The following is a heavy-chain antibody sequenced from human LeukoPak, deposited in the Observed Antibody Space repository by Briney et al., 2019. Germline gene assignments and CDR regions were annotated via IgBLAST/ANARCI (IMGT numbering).Heavy chain of an antibody. J-gene: IGHJ4*02. Sequence: AASVKVSCKASGYTFTSYDINWVRQATGQGLEWMGWMNPNSGNTGYAQKFQGRVTMTRNTSISTAYMELSSLRSEDTAVYYCARDRGTVMVTAISSGALDFWGQGAVVSVSS. V-gene: IGHV1-8*01. D-gene: IGHD2-21*02. CDR1: GYTFTSYD. CDR2: MNPNSGNT. CDR3: ARDRGTVMVTAISSGALDF.